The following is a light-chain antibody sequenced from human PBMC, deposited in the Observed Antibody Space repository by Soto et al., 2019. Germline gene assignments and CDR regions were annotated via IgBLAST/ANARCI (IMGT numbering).Light chain of an antibody. Sequence: EIVLTQSPGTLSLSPGERATLSCRASQSISSSYLAWYQQKPGQAPRLLIYGPSSRATGIPDRFSGSGSGTDFTLTINRLEPEDFAVYYCQQYNNWPRTFGQGTKVDIK. V-gene: IGKV3-20*01. CDR1: QSISSSY. CDR3: QQYNNWPRT. CDR2: GPS. J-gene: IGKJ1*01.